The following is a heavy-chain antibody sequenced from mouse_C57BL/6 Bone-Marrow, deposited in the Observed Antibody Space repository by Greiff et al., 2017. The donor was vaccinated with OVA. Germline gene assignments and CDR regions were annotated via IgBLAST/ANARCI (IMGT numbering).Heavy chain of an antibody. V-gene: IGHV5-12*01. CDR3: ARGYYGSSLFDY. J-gene: IGHJ2*01. Sequence: EVNLVESGGGLVQPGGSLKLSCAASGFTFSDYYMYWVRQTPEKRLEWVAYISNGGGSTYYPDTVKGRFTISRDNAKNTLYLQMSRLKSEDTAMYYCARGYYGSSLFDYWGQGTTLTVSS. D-gene: IGHD1-1*01. CDR1: GFTFSDYY. CDR2: ISNGGGST.